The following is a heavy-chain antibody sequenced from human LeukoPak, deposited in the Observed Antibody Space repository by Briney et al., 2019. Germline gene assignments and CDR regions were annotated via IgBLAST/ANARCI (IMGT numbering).Heavy chain of an antibody. CDR2: IYYSGST. D-gene: IGHD5-12*01. Sequence: PSETLSLTCTVSGGSISSSTYYWSWIRQPPGKGLQWIGHIYYSGSTKYNPSLKSRVTISVDTSKNQFSLKLSSVTPADTAVYYCARVRYSGYGDFDYWGQGTLVTVSS. V-gene: IGHV4-61*01. CDR1: GGSISSSTYY. J-gene: IGHJ4*02. CDR3: ARVRYSGYGDFDY.